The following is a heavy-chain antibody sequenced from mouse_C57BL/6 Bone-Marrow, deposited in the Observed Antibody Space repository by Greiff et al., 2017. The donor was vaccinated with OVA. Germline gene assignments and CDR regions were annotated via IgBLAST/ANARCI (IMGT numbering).Heavy chain of an antibody. CDR2: IDPENGDT. CDR3: TYYYGSSPDY. J-gene: IGHJ2*01. V-gene: IGHV14-4*01. CDR1: GFNIKDDY. Sequence: EVKLMESGAELVRPGASVKLSCTASGFNIKDDYMHWVKQRPEQGLEWIGWIDPENGDTEYASKFQGKATITADTSSNTAYLQLSSLTSEDTAVYYCTYYYGSSPDYWGQGTTLTVSS. D-gene: IGHD1-1*01.